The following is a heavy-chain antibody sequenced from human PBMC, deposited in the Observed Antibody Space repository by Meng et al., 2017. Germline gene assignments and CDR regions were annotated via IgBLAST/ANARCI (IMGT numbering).Heavy chain of an antibody. D-gene: IGHD4-11*01. CDR2: IKQDGSEK. CDR1: GFTFSSYW. CDR3: ARVGKELVWSNCRYYYGMDV. V-gene: IGHV3-7*01. Sequence: GESLKISCAASGFTFSSYWMSWVRQAPGKGLEWVANIKQDGSEKYYVDSVKGRFTISRDNAKNSLYLQMNSLRAEDTAVYYCARVGKELVWSNCRYYYGMDVWGQGTKVTVSS. J-gene: IGHJ6*02.